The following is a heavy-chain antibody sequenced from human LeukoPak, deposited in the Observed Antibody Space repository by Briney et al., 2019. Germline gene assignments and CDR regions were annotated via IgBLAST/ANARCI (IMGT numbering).Heavy chain of an antibody. V-gene: IGHV3-9*01. Sequence: PGGSLRLSCAASGFTFDEYAMHWVRQAPGKGLEWVSGISWNSGSIGYADSEKGRFTVSRDNAKNSLYLQMNSLRAEDTALYYCAKDIGYSYGYGAFDIWGQGTMVTVSS. CDR2: ISWNSGSI. J-gene: IGHJ3*02. CDR3: AKDIGYSYGYGAFDI. CDR1: GFTFDEYA. D-gene: IGHD5-18*01.